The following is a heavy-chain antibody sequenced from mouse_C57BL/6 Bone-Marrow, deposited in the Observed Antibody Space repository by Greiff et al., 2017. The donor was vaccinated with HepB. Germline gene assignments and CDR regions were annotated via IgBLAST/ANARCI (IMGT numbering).Heavy chain of an antibody. V-gene: IGHV5-6*01. Sequence: EVQVVESGGDLVKPGGSLKLSCAASGFTFSSYGMSWVRQTPDKRLEWVATISSGGSYTYYPDSVKGRFTISRDNAKNTLYLQMSSLKSEDTAMYYCARQGYDYDVSFDYWGQGTTLTVSS. CDR3: ARQGYDYDVSFDY. J-gene: IGHJ2*01. CDR1: GFTFSSYG. CDR2: ISSGGSYT. D-gene: IGHD2-4*01.